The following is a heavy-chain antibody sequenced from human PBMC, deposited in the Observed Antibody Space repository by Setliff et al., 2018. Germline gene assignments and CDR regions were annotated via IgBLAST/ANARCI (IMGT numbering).Heavy chain of an antibody. J-gene: IGHJ4*02. Sequence: PGGSLRLSCAASGFTFNIFAFNWVRQAPGKGLEWLAVTSYDGKNNYYGDSVKGRFTISRDNSQNTVYLQMNSLRAEDTAIYYCAKDKDVRVDYFDYWGPGTLVTVSS. V-gene: IGHV3-30*18. CDR3: AKDKDVRVDYFDY. D-gene: IGHD3-10*01. CDR2: TSYDGKNN. CDR1: GFTFNIFA.